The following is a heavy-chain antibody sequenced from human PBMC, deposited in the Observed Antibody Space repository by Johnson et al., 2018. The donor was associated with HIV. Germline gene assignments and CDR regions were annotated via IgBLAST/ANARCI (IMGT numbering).Heavy chain of an antibody. J-gene: IGHJ3*02. V-gene: IGHV3-9*01. CDR1: GFTFDDYA. CDR3: ARDHLRYFDWLLYEGGAFDI. CDR2: ISWNTGSL. D-gene: IGHD3-9*01. Sequence: VQLVESGGGLVQPGRSLRLSCAASGFTFDDYAMHWVRQAPGKGLEWVSGISWNTGSLGYAYSVRGRFTISRDNARNSLYLQMNSLRAEDTAVYYCARDHLRYFDWLLYEGGAFDIWGQGTMVTVSS.